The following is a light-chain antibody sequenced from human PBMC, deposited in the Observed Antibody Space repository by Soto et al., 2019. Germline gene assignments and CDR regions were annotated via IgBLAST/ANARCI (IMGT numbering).Light chain of an antibody. Sequence: QSALTQPASVSGSPGQSITISCTGTSSDVGGYNYVSWYQQHPGKAPKLMIYEVSNRPSGVSNRFSGSKSGNTASLTISGLHADDEADYYCISYTSSSTVVFGGGTKLTV. V-gene: IGLV2-14*01. CDR1: SSDVGGYNY. CDR3: ISYTSSSTVV. CDR2: EVS. J-gene: IGLJ2*01.